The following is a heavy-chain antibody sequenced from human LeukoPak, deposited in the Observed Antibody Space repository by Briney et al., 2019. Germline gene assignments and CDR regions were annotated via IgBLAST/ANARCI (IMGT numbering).Heavy chain of an antibody. CDR3: ARVVVVPAAIYAFDI. V-gene: IGHV3-48*03. D-gene: IGHD2-2*01. Sequence: GGSLRLSCAASGFTFSSYEMNWVRQAPGKGLEWVSYISSSGSTIYYADSVKGRFTISRDNAKNSLYLQMNSLRAEDTAVYYCARVVVVPAAIYAFDIWGQGTMVTVSS. J-gene: IGHJ3*02. CDR1: GFTFSSYE. CDR2: ISSSGSTI.